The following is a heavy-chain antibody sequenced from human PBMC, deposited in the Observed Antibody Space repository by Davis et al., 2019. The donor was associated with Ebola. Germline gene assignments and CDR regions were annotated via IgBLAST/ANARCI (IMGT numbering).Heavy chain of an antibody. D-gene: IGHD3-16*02. CDR3: ARDYVWGTYRTPAD. V-gene: IGHV3-7*01. CDR2: INKDGSEK. Sequence: GESLKISCTASGFTFSSYCMSWVRQAPGRGLEWVANINKDGSEKSYVDSVKGRFTISRDNAKNSLSLQMNSLRADDTAVYYCARDYVWGTYRTPADWGQETLVTVSS. J-gene: IGHJ4*02. CDR1: GFTFSSYC.